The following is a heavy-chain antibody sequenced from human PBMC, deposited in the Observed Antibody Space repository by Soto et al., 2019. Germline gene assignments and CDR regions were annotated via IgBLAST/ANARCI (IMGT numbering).Heavy chain of an antibody. CDR3: ARDLRFFDWLLSYGLDY. CDR1: GGSFSGHY. CDR2: INHSGST. J-gene: IGHJ4*01. D-gene: IGHD3-9*01. Sequence: ETLSVTCAVYGGSFSGHYWSWIRQPPGKGLEWIGEINHSGSTNYNPSLKSRVTISVDTSKNQFSLKLSSVTAADTAVYYCARDLRFFDWLLSYGLDYWGQGTLVTVSS. V-gene: IGHV4-34*01.